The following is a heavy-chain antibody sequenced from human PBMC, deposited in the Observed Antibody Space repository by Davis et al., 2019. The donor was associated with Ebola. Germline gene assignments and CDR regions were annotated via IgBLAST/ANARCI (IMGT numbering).Heavy chain of an antibody. Sequence: AASVKVSCKASGYTFIDYYIHWIRQAPGQGLEWLGRINPNRGDTKYAQKFQGRVAMTRDTSIRTAFMELSGLRSDDTAVYYCLRDASTGTGYWGQGTLVTVSS. D-gene: IGHD1-1*01. J-gene: IGHJ4*02. CDR1: GYTFIDYY. V-gene: IGHV1-2*06. CDR3: LRDASTGTGY. CDR2: INPNRGDT.